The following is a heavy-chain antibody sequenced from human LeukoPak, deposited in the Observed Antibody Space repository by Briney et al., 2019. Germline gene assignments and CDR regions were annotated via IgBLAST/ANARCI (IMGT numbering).Heavy chain of an antibody. CDR2: IYYSGST. V-gene: IGHV4-61*01. CDR3: ARGRHYYDSSGYYSRSYYFDY. J-gene: IGHJ4*02. D-gene: IGHD3-22*01. CDR1: GYSISSSYY. Sequence: PSETLSLTCAVSGYSISSSYYWSWIRQPPGKGLEWIGYIYYSGSTNYNPSLKSRVTISVDTSKNQFSLKLSSVTAADTAVYYCARGRHYYDSSGYYSRSYYFDYWGQGTLVTVSS.